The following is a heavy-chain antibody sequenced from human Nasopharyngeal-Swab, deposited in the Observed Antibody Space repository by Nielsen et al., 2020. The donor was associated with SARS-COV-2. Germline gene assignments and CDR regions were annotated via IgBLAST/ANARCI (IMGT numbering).Heavy chain of an antibody. Sequence: SETLSLTCTVSGGSISSSSYYWGWIRQPPGKGLEWIGRIYYSGSTYYNPSLKSRVTISVDTSKNHFARKLSSVTAAETAVNCFATPSIAVVGAFDIWGQGTMVTVSS. J-gene: IGHJ3*02. CDR3: ATPSIAVVGAFDI. CDR1: GGSISSSSYY. D-gene: IGHD6-19*01. V-gene: IGHV4-39*02. CDR2: IYYSGST.